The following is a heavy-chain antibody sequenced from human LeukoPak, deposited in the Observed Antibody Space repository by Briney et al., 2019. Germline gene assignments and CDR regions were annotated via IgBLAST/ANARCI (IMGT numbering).Heavy chain of an antibody. D-gene: IGHD3-22*01. CDR1: GFTFSSYA. CDR2: IDGSGGST. Sequence: PGGSLRLSCAASGFTFSSYAMSWVRQAPGKGLEWVSAIDGSGGSTYYADSVKGRFTISRDISKNTLYLQMNSLRAEDTAVYYCAKAILYYDSSAYFRRSYYMDVWGKGTTVTVSS. CDR3: AKAILYYDSSAYFRRSYYMDV. J-gene: IGHJ6*03. V-gene: IGHV3-23*01.